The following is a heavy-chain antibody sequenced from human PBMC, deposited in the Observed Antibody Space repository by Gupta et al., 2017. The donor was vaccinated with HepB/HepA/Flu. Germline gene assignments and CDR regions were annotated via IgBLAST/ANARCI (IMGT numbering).Heavy chain of an antibody. CDR1: GYTFSNYY. CDR2: SNPSGGAT. CDR3: ARRVGATNRDAFDI. J-gene: IGHJ3*02. Sequence: QVQLVQSGAEVKKPGASVKVSCKASGYTFSNYYRHWARQAPGQGLGWVGISNPSGGATSYGRNFQGRATMTREKSTSTVYMELSSLRSEDTAIYYCARRVGATNRDAFDIWGQGTLVTVSS. D-gene: IGHD1-26*01. V-gene: IGHV1-46*01.